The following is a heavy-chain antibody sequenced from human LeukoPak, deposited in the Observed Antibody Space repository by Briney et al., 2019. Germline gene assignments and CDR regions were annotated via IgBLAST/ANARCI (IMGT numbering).Heavy chain of an antibody. J-gene: IGHJ4*02. CDR2: IRGSNNNT. V-gene: IGHV3-23*01. D-gene: IGHD5-18*01. Sequence: PGGSLRLSCAASGFTFSSYAMSWVRQAPGTGLEWVAAIRGSNNNTYYTDSVKGRFTISRDNSKNTVYLQMNSLRAEDTALYYCAKGGRTYSLYYFDYWGQGTLVTVSS. CDR3: AKGGRTYSLYYFDY. CDR1: GFTFSSYA.